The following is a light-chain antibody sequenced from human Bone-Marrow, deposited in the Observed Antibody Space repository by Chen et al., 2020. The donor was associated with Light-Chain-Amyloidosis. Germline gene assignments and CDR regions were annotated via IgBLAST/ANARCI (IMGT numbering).Light chain of an antibody. CDR3: SSYTITNTLV. CDR1: SSDFGGDNH. Sequence: SSLPLPASVSAFPGQSITISSFGTSSDFGGDNHVSWYQQQPDKAPKLMIYEVTIRPSWVPDRFSGSKSDNTASLTISGLQTEDEADYFCSSYTITNTLVFGSGTRVTVL. V-gene: IGLV2-14*01. J-gene: IGLJ1*01. CDR2: EVT.